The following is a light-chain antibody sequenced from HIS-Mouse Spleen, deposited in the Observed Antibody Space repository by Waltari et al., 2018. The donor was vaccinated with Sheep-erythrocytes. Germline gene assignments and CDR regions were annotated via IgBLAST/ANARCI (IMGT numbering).Light chain of an antibody. J-gene: IGKJ1*01. CDR2: LGS. V-gene: IGKV2-28*01. CDR3: MQALQTPWT. Sequence: DSVMTQSPLSLPVTSGAPASISCRSSQSLLHSNAYNYLDWFLQKPGQSPQLLIYLGSNRASGVPDRFSGSGSGTDFTLKISRVEAEDVGVYYCMQALQTPWTFGQGTKVEIK. CDR1: QSLLHSNAYNY.